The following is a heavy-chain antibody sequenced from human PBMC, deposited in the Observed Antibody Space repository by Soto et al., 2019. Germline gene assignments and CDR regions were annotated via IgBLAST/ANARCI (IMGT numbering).Heavy chain of an antibody. CDR3: AREFIVLVPAAIRPYYYGMDV. CDR2: ISYDGSNK. V-gene: IGHV3-30-3*01. Sequence: PGGSLRLSCAASGFTFSSYAMHWVRQAPGKGLEWVAVISYDGSNKYYADSVKGRFTISRDNSKNTLYLQMNSLRAEDTAVYYCAREFIVLVPAAIRPYYYGMDVWGQGTTVTVSS. J-gene: IGHJ6*02. CDR1: GFTFSSYA. D-gene: IGHD2-2*01.